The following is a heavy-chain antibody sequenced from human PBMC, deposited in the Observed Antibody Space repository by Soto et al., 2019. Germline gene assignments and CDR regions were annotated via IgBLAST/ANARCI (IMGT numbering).Heavy chain of an antibody. Sequence: ASVKVSCKASGYSFTAYSIHWVRQGPGQGLEWMGWINPTGGGATPAQKFRGRVTMTSDTSIRTAYMELSGLRSDDTAVYYCARVDYYYGMDVWGQGTTVTVSS. CDR3: ARVDYYYGMDV. CDR2: INPTGGGA. CDR1: GYSFTAYS. V-gene: IGHV1-2*02. J-gene: IGHJ6*02.